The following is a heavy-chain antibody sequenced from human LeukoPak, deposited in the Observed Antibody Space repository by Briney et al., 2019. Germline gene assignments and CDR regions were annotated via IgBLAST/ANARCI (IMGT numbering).Heavy chain of an antibody. Sequence: ASVKVSCKVSGYTLTELSIHWVRQAPGKGLEWMGSFDPEDGETIYAQKFQGRVTMTEDTSTDTAYMELSSLRFEDTAVYYCARDSEHYYGLGNYYKYYYYMDVWGKGTTVTISS. J-gene: IGHJ6*03. CDR3: ARDSEHYYGLGNYYKYYYYMDV. CDR2: FDPEDGET. V-gene: IGHV1-24*01. D-gene: IGHD3-10*01. CDR1: GYTLTELS.